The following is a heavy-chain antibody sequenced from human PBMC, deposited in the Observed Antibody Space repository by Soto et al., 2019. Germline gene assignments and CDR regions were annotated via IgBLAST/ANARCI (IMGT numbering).Heavy chain of an antibody. V-gene: IGHV3-33*01. CDR2: IWYDGSNK. D-gene: IGHD6-13*01. CDR1: GFTFSSYG. CDR3: ARDGLAAAGTSYMAV. Sequence: QVQLVESGGGVVQPGRSLRLSCAASGFTFSSYGMHWVRQAPGKGLEWVAVIWYDGSNKYYADSVKGRFTISRDNSKNTLYLQMNSLRAEDTAVYYCARDGLAAAGTSYMAVWGKGTTVTVSS. J-gene: IGHJ6*03.